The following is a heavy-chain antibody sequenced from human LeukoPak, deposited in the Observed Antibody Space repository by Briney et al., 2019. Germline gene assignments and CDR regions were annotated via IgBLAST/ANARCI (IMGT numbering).Heavy chain of an antibody. J-gene: IGHJ4*02. D-gene: IGHD3-22*01. Sequence: SETLSLTCTVSGGSISSGVYYWSWIRQHPGKGLEWIGYIYHSGSTYYNPSLKGRLTISVDTSKNQFSLKLSSVTAADTAIYYCARDSHTSGYYYVDYWGQGTLVTVSS. CDR1: GGSISSGVYY. V-gene: IGHV4-31*03. CDR3: ARDSHTSGYYYVDY. CDR2: IYHSGST.